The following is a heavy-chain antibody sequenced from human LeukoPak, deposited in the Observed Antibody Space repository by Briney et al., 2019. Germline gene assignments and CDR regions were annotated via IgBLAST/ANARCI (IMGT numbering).Heavy chain of an antibody. Sequence: GGSLRLSCAASGFTFSSYSMNWVRQAPGKGLECVSSISSGSSYTYYADSVKGRFTISRDNAKNSLYLQMNSLRAEDTAVYYCAGKGDLGYCSSTSCYNWFDPWGQGTLVTVSS. J-gene: IGHJ5*02. V-gene: IGHV3-21*01. CDR2: ISSGSSYT. D-gene: IGHD2-2*01. CDR3: AGKGDLGYCSSTSCYNWFDP. CDR1: GFTFSSYS.